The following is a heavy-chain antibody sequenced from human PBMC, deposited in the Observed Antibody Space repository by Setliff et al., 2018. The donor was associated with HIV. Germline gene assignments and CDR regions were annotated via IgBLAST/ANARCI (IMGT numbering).Heavy chain of an antibody. V-gene: IGHV3-15*01. D-gene: IGHD3-22*01. CDR3: TTSHLITMIMVRFDY. CDR2: IKSKTDGGTT. J-gene: IGHJ4*02. Sequence: LRLSCAASGFTFSNAWMSWVRQAPGKGLEWVGHIKSKTDGGTTDYAAPVKSRFTISRDDSKNTLYLQMNSLKTEDTAVYYCTTSHLITMIMVRFDYWGQGTLVTVSS. CDR1: GFTFSNAW.